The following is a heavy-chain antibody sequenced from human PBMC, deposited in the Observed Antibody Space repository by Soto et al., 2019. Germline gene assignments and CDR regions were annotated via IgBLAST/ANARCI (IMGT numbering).Heavy chain of an antibody. CDR2: ISSSSVYI. J-gene: IGHJ4*02. D-gene: IGHD3-22*01. V-gene: IGHV3-21*01. Sequence: EVQLVESGGGLVKPGGSLRLSCAASGFTFSSYNMNWVRQAPGKGLEWVSSISSSSVYIYYADSVKGRFTISRDNAQNSLFLQMNSLRAEDTAVYYCTRVLGDSFPDYWGQGTLVTVSS. CDR3: TRVLGDSFPDY. CDR1: GFTFSSYN.